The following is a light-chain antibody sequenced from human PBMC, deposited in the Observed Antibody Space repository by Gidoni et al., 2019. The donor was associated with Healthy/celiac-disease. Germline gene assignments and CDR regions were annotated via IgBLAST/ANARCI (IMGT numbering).Light chain of an antibody. CDR3: QQSYSTPQT. V-gene: IGKV1-39*01. Sequence: DIPMTQSPPSLSASVGDRVTITCRGSQSISNYLNWYQQKPGKAPKLLIYAASSVQSGVPPRFSGRGSGKDFTLTSSSLQPEDFATYYCQQSYSTPQTFXXXTKVEIK. CDR2: AAS. J-gene: IGKJ1*01. CDR1: QSISNY.